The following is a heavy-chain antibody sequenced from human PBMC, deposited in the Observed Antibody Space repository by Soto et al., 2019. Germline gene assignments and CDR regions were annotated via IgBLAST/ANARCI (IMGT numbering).Heavy chain of an antibody. J-gene: IGHJ6*02. CDR1: GFTFDDYA. CDR2: ISWNSGSI. Sequence: EVPLVESGGGLVQPGRSLRLSCAASGFTFDDYAMHWVRQAPGKGLEWVSGISWNSGSIGYADSVKGRFTISRDNAKNSLYLQMNSLRAEDTALYYCAKDFGRGSSSGNYYGMDVWGQGTTVTVSS. D-gene: IGHD6-6*01. CDR3: AKDFGRGSSSGNYYGMDV. V-gene: IGHV3-9*01.